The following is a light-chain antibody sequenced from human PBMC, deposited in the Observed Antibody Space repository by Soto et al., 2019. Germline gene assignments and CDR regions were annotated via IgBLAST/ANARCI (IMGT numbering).Light chain of an antibody. V-gene: IGKV2-30*01. CDR3: MQGTHWPTT. CDR2: KAS. Sequence: DVVMTQSPVSLSVTLGQPASISCRSSQSIVYSDGKAYLSWFQQRPGQSPRRLIYKASNRDSGVPDRFSGSGSGTDFTLQIDRVEAEDVGIYYCMQGTHWPTTFGRGTRVEIK. CDR1: QSIVYSDGKAY. J-gene: IGKJ1*01.